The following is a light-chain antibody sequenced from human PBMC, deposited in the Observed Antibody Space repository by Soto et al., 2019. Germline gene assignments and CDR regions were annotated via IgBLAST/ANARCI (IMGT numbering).Light chain of an antibody. V-gene: IGLV1-44*01. Sequence: QSVLTQPPSASGTPGQRVTISCSGSSSNIGSNTVNWYQQLPGTAPKLLIYSNNQRPSGVPDRFSGSKSGTSASLAISGLQPEAEADYYCAAWDDSLNGHVVFGGGTKLTVL. CDR3: AAWDDSLNGHVV. J-gene: IGLJ2*01. CDR1: SSNIGSNT. CDR2: SNN.